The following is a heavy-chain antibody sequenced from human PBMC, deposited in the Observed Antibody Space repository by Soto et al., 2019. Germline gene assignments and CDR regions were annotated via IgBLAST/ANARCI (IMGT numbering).Heavy chain of an antibody. D-gene: IGHD6-19*01. CDR1: GYTFTSYG. CDR3: SREAVSGRTGFDY. CDR2: VNAYNGNT. V-gene: IGHV1-18*01. Sequence: QVQLVQSGAEVKKPGASVKVSCKASGYTFTSYGISWVRQAPGQGLEWMGWVNAYNGNTNYAQKFQGRVTITTDTSPSTAYMELRSLRSDDTAVYSCSREAVSGRTGFDYWGQGTLVTVSS. J-gene: IGHJ4*02.